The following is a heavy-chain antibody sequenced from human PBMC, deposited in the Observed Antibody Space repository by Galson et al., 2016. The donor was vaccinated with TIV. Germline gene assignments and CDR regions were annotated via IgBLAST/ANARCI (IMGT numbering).Heavy chain of an antibody. J-gene: IGHJ6*02. V-gene: IGHV3-23*05. CDR3: AKNPHSIPLYDMDV. Sequence: SLRLSCAASGFKFSNFAMNWIRQAPGKGLEWVSSITGSGTTTHYAASLKGRVTIPRDNSKKMLYLPISALTADDTAVYYCAKNPHSIPLYDMDVWGQGTTVTVSS. D-gene: IGHD3-3*02. CDR2: ITGSGTTT. CDR1: GFKFSNFA.